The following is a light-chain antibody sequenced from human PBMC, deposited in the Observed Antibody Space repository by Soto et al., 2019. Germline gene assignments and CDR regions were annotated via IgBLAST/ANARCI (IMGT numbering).Light chain of an antibody. CDR3: SSYTTTTALYV. V-gene: IGLV2-14*03. Sequence: QSVLTQPASVSGSLGQSITLSCTGSGGDIGAYNYVSWYQQHPGKAPKLIIYDVSNRPSGVSNRFSGSKSGSTASLTISGLQAEDEADYYCSSYTTTTALYVFGAGTKLTVL. J-gene: IGLJ1*01. CDR2: DVS. CDR1: GGDIGAYNY.